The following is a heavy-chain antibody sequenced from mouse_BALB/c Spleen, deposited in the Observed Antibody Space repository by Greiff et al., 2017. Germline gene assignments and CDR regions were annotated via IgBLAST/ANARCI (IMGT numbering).Heavy chain of an antibody. CDR3: ARQYGNYDAMDY. Sequence: DVMLVESGGGLVQPGGSLKLSCAASGFTFSSYTMSWVRQTPEKRLEWVAYISNGGGSTYYPDTVKGRFTISRDNAKNTLYLQMSSLKSEDTAMYYCARQYGNYDAMDYWGQGTSVTVSS. CDR2: ISNGGGST. V-gene: IGHV5-12-2*01. CDR1: GFTFSSYT. D-gene: IGHD2-1*01. J-gene: IGHJ4*01.